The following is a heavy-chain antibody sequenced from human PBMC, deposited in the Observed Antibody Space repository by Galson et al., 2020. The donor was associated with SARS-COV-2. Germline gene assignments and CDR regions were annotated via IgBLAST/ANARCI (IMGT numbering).Heavy chain of an antibody. CDR2: TYYRSKWYY. J-gene: IGHJ3*02. Sequence: SQTLSLTCAISGDSVSSDSAAWRWIRQSPSRGLEWLGRTYYRSKWYYEYAVSVQSRIIINPDTSKNQFSLRLNSVTPDDTAVYYCARIAYHVDPIWGQGTMVTVSS. CDR3: ARIAYHVDPI. CDR1: GDSVSSDSAA. D-gene: IGHD2-2*01. V-gene: IGHV6-1*01.